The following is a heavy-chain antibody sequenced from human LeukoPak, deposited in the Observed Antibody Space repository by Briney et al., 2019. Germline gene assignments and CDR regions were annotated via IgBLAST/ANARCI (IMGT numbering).Heavy chain of an antibody. J-gene: IGHJ4*02. CDR3: ARDGGATVTKFDY. CDR2: INPNSGGT. CDR1: GYTFTRYE. Sequence: GASVKVSCKASGYTFTRYEMHWVRQAAGQGGEGMGWINPNSGGTNYAQKFQGRVTMTRDTSISTAYMELSRLRSDDTAVYYCARDGGATVTKFDYWGQGTLVTVSS. D-gene: IGHD4-11*01. V-gene: IGHV1-2*02.